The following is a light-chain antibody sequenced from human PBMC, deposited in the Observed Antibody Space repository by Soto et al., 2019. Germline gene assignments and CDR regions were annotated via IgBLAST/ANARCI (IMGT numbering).Light chain of an antibody. CDR3: QQYGKSLIT. CDR2: GAS. Sequence: EIVLTQSAVTLSLSPLEGATVSCMAGQSVSSSYLALYQQKPGQAPRLLIYGASSRATGIPDRFSGSGSGTDFTLTISRLEPEDFAVYYCQQYGKSLITFGQGTRLEMK. V-gene: IGKV3-20*01. J-gene: IGKJ5*01. CDR1: QSVSSSY.